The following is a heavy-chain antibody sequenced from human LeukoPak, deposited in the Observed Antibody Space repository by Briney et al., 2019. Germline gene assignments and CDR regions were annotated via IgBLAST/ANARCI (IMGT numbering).Heavy chain of an antibody. J-gene: IGHJ4*02. CDR1: GFTLDDYA. Sequence: GGSLRLSCAASGFTLDDYAMHWVRQAPGKGLEWVSLISVDGGSTYYADSVKGRFTISRGNSKKSLYLQMNSLRTEDTALYYCAKDMGKCSSTSCSIDYWGQGTLVTVSS. CDR2: ISVDGGST. CDR3: AKDMGKCSSTSCSIDY. V-gene: IGHV3-43*02. D-gene: IGHD2-2*01.